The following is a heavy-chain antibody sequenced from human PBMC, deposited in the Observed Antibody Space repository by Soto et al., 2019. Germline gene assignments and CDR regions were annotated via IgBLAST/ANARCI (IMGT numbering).Heavy chain of an antibody. CDR3: AKGGQQVVRYYFDY. Sequence: QVQLVESGGGVVQPGRSLRLSCAASGFTFSSNGMHWVRQAPGKGLEWVAVISYDGSNQYYADSVKGRFTISRDNSNNTLYLQMNSLRAEDTAVYYCAKGGQQVVRYYFDYGGQGTLVTVSS. D-gene: IGHD6-13*01. CDR1: GFTFSSNG. J-gene: IGHJ4*02. V-gene: IGHV3-30*18. CDR2: ISYDGSNQ.